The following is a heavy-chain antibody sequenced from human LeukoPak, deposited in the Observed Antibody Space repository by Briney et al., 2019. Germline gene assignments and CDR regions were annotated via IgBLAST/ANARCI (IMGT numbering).Heavy chain of an antibody. Sequence: GRCLRLSRAASVVTFSIYGMHWVPDAPGRGLGWGAVIMNDGSQEKYTDSVKGRFHIHRDNSKNTLFLQMNSLRAEDTAVYYCARDDALGDNALDIWREGTMVTVSS. D-gene: IGHD3-16*01. V-gene: IGHV3-33*01. CDR2: IMNDGSQE. J-gene: IGHJ3*02. CDR3: ARDDALGDNALDI. CDR1: VVTFSIYG.